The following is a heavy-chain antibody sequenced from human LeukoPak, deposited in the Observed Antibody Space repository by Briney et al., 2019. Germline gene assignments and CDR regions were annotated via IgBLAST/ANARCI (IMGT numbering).Heavy chain of an antibody. J-gene: IGHJ6*02. V-gene: IGHV1-69*13. CDR1: GGTFSSYA. D-gene: IGHD1-14*01. CDR3: ASLPTTGGDV. Sequence: GASVKVSCKASGGTFSSYAISWVRQAPGQGLEWMGGIIPIFGTANYAQKFQGRVTITADESTSTAYMELSSLRSEDTAVYYCASLPTTGGDVWGQGTTVIVSS. CDR2: IIPIFGTA.